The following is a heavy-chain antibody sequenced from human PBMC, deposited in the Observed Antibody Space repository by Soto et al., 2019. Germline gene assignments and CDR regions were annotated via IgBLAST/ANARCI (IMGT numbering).Heavy chain of an antibody. CDR2: ISSSSSYI. V-gene: IGHV3-21*01. CDR3: APPDILTGYYPFDY. J-gene: IGHJ4*02. Sequence: VQLVESGGGLVKPGGSLRLSCAASGFTFSSYSMNWVRQAPGKGLEWVSSISSSSSYIYYADSVKGRFTISRDNAKNSLYLQMNSLRAEDTAVYYCAPPDILTGYYPFDYWGQGTLVTVSS. D-gene: IGHD3-9*01. CDR1: GFTFSSYS.